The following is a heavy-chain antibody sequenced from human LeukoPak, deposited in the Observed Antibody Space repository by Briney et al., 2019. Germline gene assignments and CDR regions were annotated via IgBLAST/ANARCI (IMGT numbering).Heavy chain of an antibody. J-gene: IGHJ3*02. Sequence: SETLSLNCTVSGGSISSGGYYWSWIREHPGKGLEWIGYIYYSGSTYYNPSLKSRVTISVDTSKNQFSLKLSSVTAADTAVYYCARANLDGGDAFDIWGQGTMVTVSS. CDR3: ARANLDGGDAFDI. CDR1: GGSISSGGYY. CDR2: IYYSGST. V-gene: IGHV4-31*03. D-gene: IGHD3-16*01.